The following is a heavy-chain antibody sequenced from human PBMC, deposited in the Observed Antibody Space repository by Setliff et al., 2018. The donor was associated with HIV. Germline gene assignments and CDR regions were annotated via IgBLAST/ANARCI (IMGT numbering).Heavy chain of an antibody. V-gene: IGHV3-73*01. CDR2: ILDKANGYAT. CDR3: ARPQYYYDTSGDDD. CDR1: GFTFSGSP. J-gene: IGHJ4*02. Sequence: PGESLKISCAASGFTFSGSPLHWVRQASGKGLEWVGRILDKANGYATAYAASVKGRFTISRDDSKNTAYLQMSSLKTEDTAVYYCARPQYYYDTSGDDDWGQGTLVTVS. D-gene: IGHD3-22*01.